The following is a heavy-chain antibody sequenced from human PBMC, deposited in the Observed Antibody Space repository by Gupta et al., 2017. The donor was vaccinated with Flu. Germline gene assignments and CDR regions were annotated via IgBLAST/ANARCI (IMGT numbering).Heavy chain of an antibody. CDR3: ATKYYDFWSDPRGNWFDP. D-gene: IGHD3-3*01. Sequence: GKGLEWIGEINHSGSTNYNPSLKSRVTISVDTSKNQFSLKLSSVTAADTAVYYCATKYYDFWSDPRGNWFDPWGQGTLVIVSS. CDR2: INHSGST. V-gene: IGHV4-34*01. J-gene: IGHJ5*02.